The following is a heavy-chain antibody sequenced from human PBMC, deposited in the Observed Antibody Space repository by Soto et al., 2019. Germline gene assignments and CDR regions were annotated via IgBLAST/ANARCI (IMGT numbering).Heavy chain of an antibody. CDR3: ARGPNIAFDY. J-gene: IGHJ4*02. V-gene: IGHV3-21*01. Sequence: GGFLRLSCAASGVTFSSYSINWVRQAPGKGLEWVSSISSSSSYIYYADSVKGRFTISRDNAKNSLYLQMNSLRAEDTAVYYCARGPNIAFDYWGQGTLVTVSS. CDR1: GVTFSSYS. CDR2: ISSSSSYI. D-gene: IGHD3-16*02.